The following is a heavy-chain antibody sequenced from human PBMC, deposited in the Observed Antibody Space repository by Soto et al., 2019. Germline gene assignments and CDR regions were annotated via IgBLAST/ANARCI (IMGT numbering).Heavy chain of an antibody. CDR2: IGTAGDT. CDR3: ARGRVDSSGYYSWSCDH. J-gene: IGHJ2*01. CDR1: GFTFSSYD. Sequence: GGSLRLSRAASGFTFSSYDMHWVRQATGKGLEWVSAIGTAGDTYYPASVKGRFTISRENAKNSLYLQMNSLRAGDTAVYYCARGRVDSSGYYSWSCDHWGHGTLVTVSS. V-gene: IGHV3-13*01. D-gene: IGHD3-22*01.